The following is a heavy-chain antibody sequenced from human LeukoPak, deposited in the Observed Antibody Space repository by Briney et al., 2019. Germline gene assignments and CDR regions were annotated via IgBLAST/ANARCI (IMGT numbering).Heavy chain of an antibody. CDR3: ARGDPHADL. J-gene: IGHJ5*02. CDR1: GFDLSTYE. CDR2: ITISGHTK. V-gene: IGHV3-48*03. Sequence: GGSLRLSCAASGFDLSTYEMNWVRQAPGKGLEWIADITISGHTKNYADSVKGRFTISRDNARTSLYLQMNSLRVEDTGIYYCARGDPHADLWGQGTLVTVSS.